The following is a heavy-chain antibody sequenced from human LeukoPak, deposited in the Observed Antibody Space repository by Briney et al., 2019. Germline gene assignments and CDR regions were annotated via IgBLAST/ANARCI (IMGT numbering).Heavy chain of an antibody. Sequence: GRSLRLSCAASGFTFSGYGMHWARQAPGKGLQWLAAISDDGSNKYYADSVKGQFTISRDNSKDTLYLQMNSLRPEDTAVYYCAIIGRAPDGGEKFDYWGQGTLVTVSS. D-gene: IGHD3-16*01. CDR3: AIIGRAPDGGEKFDY. J-gene: IGHJ4*02. CDR1: GFTFSGYG. CDR2: ISDDGSNK. V-gene: IGHV3-30*03.